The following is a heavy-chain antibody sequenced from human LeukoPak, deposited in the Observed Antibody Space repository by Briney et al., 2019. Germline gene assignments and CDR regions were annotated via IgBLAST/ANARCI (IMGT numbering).Heavy chain of an antibody. V-gene: IGHV1-24*01. D-gene: IGHD3-22*01. CDR1: GYTLTELS. CDR3: ATDHYDSSGFDY. CDR2: FDPEDGET. Sequence: ASVKVSCKVSGYTLTELSMHWVRQAPGKGLEGMGGFDPEDGETIYAQKFQGRVTMTEDTSTDTAYMELSSLRSEDTAVYYCATDHYDSSGFDYWGQGTLVTVSS. J-gene: IGHJ4*02.